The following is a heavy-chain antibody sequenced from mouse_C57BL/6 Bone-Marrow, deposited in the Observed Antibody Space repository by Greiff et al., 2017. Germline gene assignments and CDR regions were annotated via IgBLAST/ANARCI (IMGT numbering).Heavy chain of an antibody. Sequence: EVQLQQSGPELVKPGASVKISCKASGYTFTDYYMNWVKQSHGKSLEWIGDINPNNGGTSYNQKFKGKATLTVDKSSSPAYMELRSLTSEDSAGYYCARGGNYDYDEDYWGQGTTLTVSS. V-gene: IGHV1-26*01. CDR2: INPNNGGT. CDR3: ARGGNYDYDEDY. J-gene: IGHJ2*01. CDR1: GYTFTDYY. D-gene: IGHD2-4*01.